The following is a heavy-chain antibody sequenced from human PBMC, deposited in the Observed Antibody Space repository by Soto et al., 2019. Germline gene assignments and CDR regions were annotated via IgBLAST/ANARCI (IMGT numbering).Heavy chain of an antibody. CDR1: GYTFTSYG. D-gene: IGHD5-12*01. CDR2: ISAYNGNT. J-gene: IGHJ4*02. CDR3: ARDLGYSGYDYDGYFDY. V-gene: IGHV1-18*04. Sequence: ASVKVSCKASGYTFTSYGISWVRQAPGQGLEWMGWISAYNGNTNYAQKLQGRVTMTTDTSTSTAYMELRSLRSDDTAVYYCARDLGYSGYDYDGYFDYWGQGTLVTSPQ.